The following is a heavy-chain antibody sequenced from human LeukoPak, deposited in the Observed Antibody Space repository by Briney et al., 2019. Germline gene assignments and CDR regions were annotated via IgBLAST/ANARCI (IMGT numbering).Heavy chain of an antibody. V-gene: IGHV3-23*01. CDR1: GFTFSTYG. Sequence: PGGSLTPSCAASGFTFSTYGMSWVRQAPGGRLEWVLSFGGRGGTTYYADSVKGRFTISRDNSRSALYLQMNSLRAEDTAVYYCARYCSSISCYSAYYGMDVWGKGTTVTVSS. J-gene: IGHJ6*04. D-gene: IGHD2-2*01. CDR3: ARYCSSISCYSAYYGMDV. CDR2: FGGRGGTT.